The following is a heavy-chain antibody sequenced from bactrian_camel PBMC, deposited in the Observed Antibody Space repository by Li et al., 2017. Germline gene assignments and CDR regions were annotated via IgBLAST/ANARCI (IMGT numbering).Heavy chain of an antibody. J-gene: IGHJ6*01. V-gene: IGHV3S55*01. CDR1: SYALDDSD. CDR2: ISKVGDT. CDR3: AADPPNGGFDLGY. Sequence: HVQLVESGGGSVQAGGSLRLTCKIPSYALDDSDMAWYRQAPGNECEMIASISKVGDTHYADSVKGRFTISKDVAKPMVYLQMNSLKPEDSAVYYCAADPPNGGFDLGYWGQGTQVTVS.